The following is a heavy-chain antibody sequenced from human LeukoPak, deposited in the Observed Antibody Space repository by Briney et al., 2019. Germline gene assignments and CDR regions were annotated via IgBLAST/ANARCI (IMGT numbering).Heavy chain of an antibody. D-gene: IGHD6-6*01. J-gene: IGHJ4*02. V-gene: IGHV5-51*01. Sequence: GESLKISCNGSGYNFISYWIGWVRQMPGKGLEWMGIIYPDDSDTRYSPSFQRQVTISADKSVNTAYLQWSSLKASDTAIYFCARREYSSSSFHFDSWGQGTRVIVSS. CDR1: GYNFISYW. CDR3: ARREYSSSSFHFDS. CDR2: IYPDDSDT.